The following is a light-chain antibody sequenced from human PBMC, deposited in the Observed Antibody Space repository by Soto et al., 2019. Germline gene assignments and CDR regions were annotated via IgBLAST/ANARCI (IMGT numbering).Light chain of an antibody. CDR2: TAS. V-gene: IGKV1-39*01. CDR1: QSINNY. J-gene: IGKJ2*01. CDR3: QETYSNLYT. Sequence: DIQMTQSPSSLSASVGDRVTITCRASQSINNYLSWHQQKPGKAPKLLIYTASTLQGGVPSRFSGSGSGTEFTLPITSLQPEDFATYYCQETYSNLYTFGQGTKLEIK.